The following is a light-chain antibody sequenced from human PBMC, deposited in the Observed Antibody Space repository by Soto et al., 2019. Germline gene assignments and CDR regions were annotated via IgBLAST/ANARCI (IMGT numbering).Light chain of an antibody. CDR2: GAS. CDR3: QHYRTS. J-gene: IGKJ4*01. Sequence: EIVLTQSPGTLSLSPGERATLSCRASQGVSSSYLAWYQQKPGQPPRLLIYGASSRATGIPDRFSGSGSGTDFTLTSTGLEPEDFGVYYCQHYRTSFGGGTQVEIK. CDR1: QGVSSSY. V-gene: IGKV3-20*01.